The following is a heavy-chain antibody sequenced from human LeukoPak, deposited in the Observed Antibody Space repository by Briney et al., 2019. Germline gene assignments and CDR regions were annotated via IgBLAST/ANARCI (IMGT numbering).Heavy chain of an antibody. CDR3: AKAGCGSTTCYDNC. V-gene: IGHV3-48*01. CDR1: GFTFSSYS. D-gene: IGHD2-2*01. J-gene: IGHJ4*02. Sequence: GGSLRLSCAASGFTFSSYSMNWVRQAPGKGLEWVSYISSSSTIYYADSVKGRFTISRDNAKNSLYLQMNSLRAEDTGLYYCAKAGCGSTTCYDNCWGQGTLVIVSS. CDR2: ISSSSTI.